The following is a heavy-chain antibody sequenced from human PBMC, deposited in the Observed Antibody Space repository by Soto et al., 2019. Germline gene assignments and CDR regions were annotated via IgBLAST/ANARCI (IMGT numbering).Heavy chain of an antibody. CDR3: ARELPAGTFDI. J-gene: IGHJ3*02. CDR1: GYTFTSYA. CDR2: INAGNGNT. Sequence: QVQLVQSGAEMKQPGASVKVSCKASGYTFTSYAMHWVRQAPGQRLEWMGWINAGNGNTKYSQKFQGRVTITRDTSASTAYMELSRLRSEDTDEYYCARELPAGTFDIWGQGTMVPVSS. D-gene: IGHD6-13*01. V-gene: IGHV1-3*01.